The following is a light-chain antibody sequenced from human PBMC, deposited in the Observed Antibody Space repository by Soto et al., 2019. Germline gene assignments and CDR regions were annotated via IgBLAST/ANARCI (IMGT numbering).Light chain of an antibody. CDR2: GAS. CDR1: QSVSNY. Sequence: EIVMTQSPATLSVSPGERATLSCRASQSVSNYLAWYQQKPGQAPRLLTYGASNRATGIPDRFSGSGSGTDFTLTISRLEPEDFAVYYCQQYGSSGTFGQGTKVDIK. CDR3: QQYGSSGT. J-gene: IGKJ1*01. V-gene: IGKV3-20*01.